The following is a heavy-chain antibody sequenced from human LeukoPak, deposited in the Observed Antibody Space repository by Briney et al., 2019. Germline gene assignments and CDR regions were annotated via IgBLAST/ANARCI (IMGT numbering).Heavy chain of an antibody. CDR3: ARVGDYNDLDY. D-gene: IGHD4-11*01. CDR2: IYYNGGT. V-gene: IGHV4-59*01. Sequence: PSETLSLTCTVSGGSMSPYYWSWIRQPPGKTLEWIGYIYYNGGTNYNPSLRSRGTISVDTSKNQFSLKLNSVTDADTAVYYCARVGDYNDLDYWGQGTLVTVSS. J-gene: IGHJ4*02. CDR1: GGSMSPYY.